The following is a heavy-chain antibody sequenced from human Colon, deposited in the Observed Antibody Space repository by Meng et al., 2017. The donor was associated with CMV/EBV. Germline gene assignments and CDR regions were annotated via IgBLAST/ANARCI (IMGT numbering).Heavy chain of an antibody. CDR3: AKTAEYSSSSAAFDP. V-gene: IGHV1-2*02. Sequence: ASVKVSCKTSGYTFTDYYMHWVRQAPGQGLEWMGWINPKSGITIYGQKFQGRLTLTRDTSISTVYMELSRLRSDDTAVYYCAKTAEYSSSSAAFDPWGQGTPVTVSS. J-gene: IGHJ5*02. CDR1: GYTFTDYY. CDR2: INPKSGIT. D-gene: IGHD6-6*01.